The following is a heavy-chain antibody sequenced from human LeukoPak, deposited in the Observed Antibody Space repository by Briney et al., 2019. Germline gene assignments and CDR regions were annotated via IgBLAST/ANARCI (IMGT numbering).Heavy chain of an antibody. D-gene: IGHD2-2*01. Sequence: ASVKVSCKASGYTFTSYDINWVRQATGQGLEWMGWMNPNSGNTGYAQKFQGRVTMTRNTSISTAYMELSSLRSEDTAVYYCARVYCSSTSCYGGGAFDIWGQGTMVTVSS. CDR3: ARVYCSSTSCYGGGAFDI. CDR1: GYTFTSYD. V-gene: IGHV1-8*01. CDR2: MNPNSGNT. J-gene: IGHJ3*02.